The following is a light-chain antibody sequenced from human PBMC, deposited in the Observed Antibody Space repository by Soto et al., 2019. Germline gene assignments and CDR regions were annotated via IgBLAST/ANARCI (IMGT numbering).Light chain of an antibody. J-gene: IGLJ2*01. CDR1: SSNIGSNT. V-gene: IGLV1-44*01. CDR3: STWTDSLTVV. Sequence: QSVLTQPTSASGTPGQRVTISCSGSSSNIGSNTVNWYQHLPGTAPKLLIYNNNRRPSGVPDRFSGSKSDTSASLAISGLRSEDEADYYCSTWTDSLTVVFGGGTKLTVL. CDR2: NNN.